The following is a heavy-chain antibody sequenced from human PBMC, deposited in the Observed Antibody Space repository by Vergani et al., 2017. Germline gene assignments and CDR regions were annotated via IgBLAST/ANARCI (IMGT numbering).Heavy chain of an antibody. CDR1: GFTFSSYA. J-gene: IGHJ3*02. CDR2: ISYDGSNK. Sequence: VQLVESGGGLVKPGGSLKLSCAASGFTFSSYAMHWVRQAPGKGLEWVAVISYDGSNKYYADSVKGRFTISRDNSKNTLYLQMNSLRAEDTAVYYWARTPVCYYESSGYMVWGAFDIWGQGTMVTVSS. CDR3: ARTPVCYYESSGYMVWGAFDI. D-gene: IGHD3-22*01. V-gene: IGHV3-30-3*01.